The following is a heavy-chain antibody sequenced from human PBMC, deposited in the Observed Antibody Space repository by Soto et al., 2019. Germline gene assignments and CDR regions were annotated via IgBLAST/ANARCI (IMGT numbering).Heavy chain of an antibody. D-gene: IGHD2-15*01. CDR3: ARTPRYCSGGSCYSRWFDP. Sequence: ASVKVSCKASGYTFTSYDINWVRQATGQGLEWMGWMNPNSGNTGYAQKFQGRVTMTRNTSISTAYMELNSLRSEDTAVYYCARTPRYCSGGSCYSRWFDPWGQGTLVTVSS. CDR2: MNPNSGNT. J-gene: IGHJ5*02. V-gene: IGHV1-8*01. CDR1: GYTFTSYD.